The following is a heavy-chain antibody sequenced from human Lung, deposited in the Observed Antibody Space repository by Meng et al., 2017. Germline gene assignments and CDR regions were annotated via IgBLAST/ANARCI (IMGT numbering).Heavy chain of an antibody. CDR2: IWYDGSNK. D-gene: IGHD4-23*01. V-gene: IGHV3-33*01. J-gene: IGHJ5*02. Sequence: QWELVESGGGVAQPGRSLRLPCAASGFTFSSYGMHWVRQAPGKGLEWVAVIWYDGSNKYYADSVKGRFTISRDNSKNTLYLQMNSLRAEDTAVYYCARVYYGGNANWFDPWGQGTLVTVSS. CDR3: ARVYYGGNANWFDP. CDR1: GFTFSSYG.